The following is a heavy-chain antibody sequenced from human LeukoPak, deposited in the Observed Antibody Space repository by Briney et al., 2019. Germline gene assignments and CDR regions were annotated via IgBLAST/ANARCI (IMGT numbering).Heavy chain of an antibody. D-gene: IGHD6-6*01. V-gene: IGHV1-69*05. CDR2: IIPIFGTA. J-gene: IGHJ5*02. Sequence: SVKVSCKASGGTFSSYAISWVRQAPGQGLEWMGGIIPIFGTANYAQKFQGRVTITTDESTSTAYMELSSLRSEDTAVYYCARDVLLYSSSPNLPNWFDPWGQGTLVTVSS. CDR3: ARDVLLYSSSPNLPNWFDP. CDR1: GGTFSSYA.